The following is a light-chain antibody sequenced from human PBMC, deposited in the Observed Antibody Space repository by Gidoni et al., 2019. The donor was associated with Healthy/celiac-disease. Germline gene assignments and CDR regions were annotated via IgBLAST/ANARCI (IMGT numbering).Light chain of an antibody. J-gene: IGKJ5*01. Sequence: EMVLTQSPGTLSLSPGERATLSCRDSQRVSSSYLAWYQQKPGQAPRLLIYGASSRATGTPDRFSGSGSGTDFTLTISRLEPEDFAVYYCQQGTFGQGTRLEIK. CDR2: GAS. CDR1: QRVSSSY. V-gene: IGKV3-20*01. CDR3: QQGT.